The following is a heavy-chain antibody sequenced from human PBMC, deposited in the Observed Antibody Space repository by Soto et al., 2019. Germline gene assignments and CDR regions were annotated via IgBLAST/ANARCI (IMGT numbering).Heavy chain of an antibody. J-gene: IGHJ4*02. Sequence: QITLKESGPTLAKPTQTLTLTCSFSGFSLSTRGVGVDWIRQPPGKALEWLALIFWDDDKWYSPSLRSRLTITEDTSKNQVVLIMNNMDPVDTATYYCAHRSRGYAYYFDQWGQGTLVSVSS. D-gene: IGHD5-12*01. CDR1: GFSLSTRGVG. V-gene: IGHV2-5*02. CDR3: AHRSRGYAYYFDQ. CDR2: IFWDDDK.